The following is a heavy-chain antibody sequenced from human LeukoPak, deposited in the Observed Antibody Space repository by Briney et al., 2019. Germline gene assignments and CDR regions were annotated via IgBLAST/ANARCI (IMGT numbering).Heavy chain of an antibody. J-gene: IGHJ6*04. CDR3: ARDPAYYDILTGYYNYGMDV. CDR2: TSSSGSTI. Sequence: GGSLRLSCAASGFTFSSYEMNWVRQAPGKGLEWVSYTSSSGSTIYYADSVKGRFTISRDNAKNSLYLQMNSLRAEDTAVYYCARDPAYYDILTGYYNYGMDVWGKGTTVTVSS. D-gene: IGHD3-9*01. CDR1: GFTFSSYE. V-gene: IGHV3-48*03.